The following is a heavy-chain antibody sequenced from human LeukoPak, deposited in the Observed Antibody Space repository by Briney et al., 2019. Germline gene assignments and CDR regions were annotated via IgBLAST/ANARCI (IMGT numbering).Heavy chain of an antibody. CDR3: ARGRTTGEFDY. CDR1: GGTFSSHA. J-gene: IGHJ4*02. D-gene: IGHD4-11*01. V-gene: IGHV1-69*05. CDR2: INPIYHIP. Sequence: SVKVSCKASGGTFSSHAITWVRQAPGQGLEWMGGINPIYHIPTYAQIFQGRVTITKDESTSTASMDLSSLTSEETAVYYCARGRTTGEFDYWGQGTLVTVSS.